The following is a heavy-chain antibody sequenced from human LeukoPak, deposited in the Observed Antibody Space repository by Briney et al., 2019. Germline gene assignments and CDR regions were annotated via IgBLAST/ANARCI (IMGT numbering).Heavy chain of an antibody. J-gene: IGHJ4*02. V-gene: IGHV3-23*01. CDR3: AKDTPIAAAGTITTLPLGY. Sequence: PGGSLRLSCAASGFTFSSYAMSWVRQAPGHMLEWFSAISGSGRSTYYADSVKGRFTICIDNSKNTLYLQMNSLRAEDTAVYYCAKDTPIAAAGTITTLPLGYWGQGTLVTVSS. CDR1: GFTFSSYA. CDR2: ISGSGRST. D-gene: IGHD6-13*01.